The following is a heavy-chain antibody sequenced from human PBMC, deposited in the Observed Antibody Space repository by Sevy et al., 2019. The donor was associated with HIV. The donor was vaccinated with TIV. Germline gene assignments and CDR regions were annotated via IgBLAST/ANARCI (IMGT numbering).Heavy chain of an antibody. V-gene: IGHV3-23*01. CDR1: GYIFSGYV. CDR3: AKCSSTSCYDY. D-gene: IGHD2-2*01. CDR2: ISASGGST. Sequence: GGSLRLSCAASGYIFSGYVMSWVRQAPGKGLEWISHISASGGSTYYADSVKGRFTISRDNFKKTLDLQMNSLRAEDTAVYYCAKCSSTSCYDYWGLGTLVTVSS. J-gene: IGHJ4*02.